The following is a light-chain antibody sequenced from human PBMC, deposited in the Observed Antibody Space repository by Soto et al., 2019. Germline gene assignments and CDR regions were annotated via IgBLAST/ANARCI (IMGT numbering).Light chain of an antibody. V-gene: IGKV1-33*01. CDR2: DAS. Sequence: DIQMTQSPSPLVASVRDRVPITCQATQDINIYLNWYQQKPGKAPNLLIYDASNLEIGVPSRFSGSGSGTHFTFTISSLQTEDIGTYYCQQYDILPITFGRGTRLDIK. J-gene: IGKJ5*01. CDR1: QDINIY. CDR3: QQYDILPIT.